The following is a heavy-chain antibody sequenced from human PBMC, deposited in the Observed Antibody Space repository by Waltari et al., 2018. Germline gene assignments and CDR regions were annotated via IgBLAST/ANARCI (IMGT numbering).Heavy chain of an antibody. CDR3: AREIDWNYDNWFVP. D-gene: IGHD1-7*01. CDR2: IHNSGTT. J-gene: IGHJ5*02. V-gene: IGHV4-59*01. CDR1: GVSISRYY. Sequence: QVQLQESGPGLVKPSETLSLSCTVSGVSISRYYWTWIRQPPGRGPEWIGHIHNSGTTNYNPALKSRVTMSLDTSKNQFSLRLNSVTAADTAIYYCAREIDWNYDNWFVPWGQGTLVTVSS.